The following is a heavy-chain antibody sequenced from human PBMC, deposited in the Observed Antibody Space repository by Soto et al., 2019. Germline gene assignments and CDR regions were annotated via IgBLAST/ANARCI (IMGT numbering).Heavy chain of an antibody. D-gene: IGHD6-13*01. Sequence: GSLRLSCAASGFTFSSYGMNWVRQAPGKGLEWVSYISGDTKTTNYADSVKGRFTISRDNAKSSLYLQLKSLRDDDTAVYYCARGGAGRTDYWGQGTLVTVSS. CDR3: ARGGAGRTDY. CDR2: ISGDTKTT. J-gene: IGHJ4*02. V-gene: IGHV3-48*02. CDR1: GFTFSSYG.